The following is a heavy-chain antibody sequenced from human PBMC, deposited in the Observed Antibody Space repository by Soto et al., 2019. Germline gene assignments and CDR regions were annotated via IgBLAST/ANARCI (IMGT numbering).Heavy chain of an antibody. CDR3: AIGSGEYYFGMDV. Sequence: QVQLQESGPGLVKPSQTLSLTCTVSGGSISSGGYYRSWIRQHPGKGLEWIGYMYYSRSTYYNPSLTSRVTISVDTSKNQFSLKLNSVTAADTAVYYCAIGSGEYYFGMDVWGQGTTVTVSS. D-gene: IGHD6-19*01. J-gene: IGHJ6*02. CDR1: GGSISSGGYY. CDR2: MYYSRST. V-gene: IGHV4-31*03.